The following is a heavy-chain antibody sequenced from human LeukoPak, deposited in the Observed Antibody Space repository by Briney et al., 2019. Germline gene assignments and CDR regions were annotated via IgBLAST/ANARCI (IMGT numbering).Heavy chain of an antibody. CDR2: INSDGSNT. V-gene: IGHV3-74*01. D-gene: IGHD2-21*02. J-gene: IGHJ4*02. CDR1: GFTFRSYW. Sequence: GGSLRLSCAASGFTFRSYWMHWVRQAPGKGLVWVSRINSDGSNTTYADSVKGRFTISRDNARNTLYLQMNSLRTEDTAVYYCARSAVVVTATPGYWGQGTLVTVSS. CDR3: ARSAVVVTATPGY.